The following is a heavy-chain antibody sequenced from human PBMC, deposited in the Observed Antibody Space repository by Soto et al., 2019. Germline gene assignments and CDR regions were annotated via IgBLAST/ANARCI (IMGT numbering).Heavy chain of an antibody. CDR2: IIPIFGTA. J-gene: IGHJ6*02. V-gene: IGHV1-69*06. Sequence: QVQLVQSGAEGKKPGSSVKVSCKASGGTFSSYAISWVRQAPGQGLEWMGGIIPIFGTANYAQKFQGRATITADKSTSTAYMELSSLRSEDTAVYYCAREGSPRDYYYGMDVWGQGTTVTVSS. CDR1: GGTFSSYA. CDR3: AREGSPRDYYYGMDV. D-gene: IGHD6-13*01.